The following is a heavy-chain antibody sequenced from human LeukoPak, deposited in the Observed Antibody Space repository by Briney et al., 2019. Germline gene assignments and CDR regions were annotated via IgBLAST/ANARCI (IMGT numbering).Heavy chain of an antibody. CDR3: ARATKAFDY. D-gene: IGHD5-12*01. CDR2: ISYDGSNK. CDR1: GFTFSSYG. V-gene: IGHV3-30*03. Sequence: GGSLRLSCAASGFTFSSYGMHWVRQAPGKGREWVAVISYDGSNKYYADSVKGRFTISRDSSKNTLYLQMNSLRAEDTAVYYCARATKAFDYWGQGTLVTVSS. J-gene: IGHJ4*02.